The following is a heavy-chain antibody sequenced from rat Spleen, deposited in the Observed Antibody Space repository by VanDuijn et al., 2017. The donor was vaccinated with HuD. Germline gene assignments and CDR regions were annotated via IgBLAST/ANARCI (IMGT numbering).Heavy chain of an antibody. V-gene: IGHV5-17*01. D-gene: IGHD1-1*01. CDR2: IIYDGSST. J-gene: IGHJ1*01. Sequence: EVQLVESGGGLIQPGRSLKVSCAASGFTFSGYGMGWVRQAPKTGLEWVATIIYDGSSTYYRGSVKGRFTISRDNAKSTLYLQMDSLRSEDTATYYCARMGYRNFIPYWYFDFWGPGTMVTVSS. CDR1: GFTFSGYG. CDR3: ARMGYRNFIPYWYFDF.